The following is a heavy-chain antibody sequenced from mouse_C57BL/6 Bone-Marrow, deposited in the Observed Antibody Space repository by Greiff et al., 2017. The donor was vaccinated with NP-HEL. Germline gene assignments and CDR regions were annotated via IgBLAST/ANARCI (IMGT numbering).Heavy chain of an antibody. Sequence: QVQLQQPGAELVMPGASVKLSCKASGYTFTSYWMHWVKQRPGQGLEWIGEIDPSDSYTNYNQKFKGKSTLTVDKSSSTAYMQLSSLTSEDSAVYDCARWDYGYDRTWFAYWGQGTLVTVSA. V-gene: IGHV1-69*01. CDR1: GYTFTSYW. J-gene: IGHJ3*01. D-gene: IGHD2-2*01. CDR2: IDPSDSYT. CDR3: ARWDYGYDRTWFAY.